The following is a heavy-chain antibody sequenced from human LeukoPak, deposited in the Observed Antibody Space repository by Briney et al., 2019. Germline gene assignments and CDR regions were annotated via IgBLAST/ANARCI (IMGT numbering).Heavy chain of an antibody. D-gene: IGHD2-15*01. CDR2: IYYSGST. Sequence: TSETLSLTCTVSGGSISSGDYYWSWIRQPPGKGLEWIGSIYYSGSTYYNPSLKSRVTISVDTSKNQFSLKLSSVTAADTTIYYCARASLDRSGGSCYYWYFDLWGRGTLVTVSS. V-gene: IGHV4-30-4*08. CDR1: GGSISSGDYY. CDR3: ARASLDRSGGSCYYWYFDL. J-gene: IGHJ2*01.